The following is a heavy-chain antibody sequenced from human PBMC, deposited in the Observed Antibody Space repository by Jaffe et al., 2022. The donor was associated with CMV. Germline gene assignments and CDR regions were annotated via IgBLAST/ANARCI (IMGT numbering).Heavy chain of an antibody. CDR2: ISHDGSNK. Sequence: QVQLVESGGGVVQPGRSLRLSCEASGFTFSSYGMHWVRQAPGKGLEWVAVISHDGSNKYYADSVKGRFSISRDNSKNTLYLQMNSLRAEDTAVYYCAKDRGYYDSSGYYRWYFDYWGQGTLVTVSS. J-gene: IGHJ4*02. CDR3: AKDRGYYDSSGYYRWYFDY. CDR1: GFTFSSYG. D-gene: IGHD3-22*01. V-gene: IGHV3-30*18.